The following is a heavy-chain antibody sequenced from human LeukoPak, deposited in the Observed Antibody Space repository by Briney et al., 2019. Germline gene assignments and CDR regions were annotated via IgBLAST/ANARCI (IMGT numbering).Heavy chain of an antibody. CDR1: GFTFSSYG. J-gene: IGHJ4*02. D-gene: IGHD2-2*01. Sequence: GGSLRLSCAASGFTFSSYGMHWVRQAPGKGLEWVAFIRYDGSNRYYADSVKGRFTISRDNSKNTLYLQMNSLRAEDTAVYYCAKDHLEWVVPAAIDYWGQGTLVTVSS. CDR2: IRYDGSNR. CDR3: AKDHLEWVVPAAIDY. V-gene: IGHV3-30*02.